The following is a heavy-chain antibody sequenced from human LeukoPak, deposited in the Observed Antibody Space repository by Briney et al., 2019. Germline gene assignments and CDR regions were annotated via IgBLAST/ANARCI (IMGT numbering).Heavy chain of an antibody. CDR1: RGSPSGHY. CDR2: ISNSVRT. Sequence: TLSLTPTVSRGSPSGHYSRSISDTPQEGLWTIGYISNSVRTNSNPTPTSRVTISIDTSKNQFSLRLISVTAADTAVYYCARHCPHMDYSGWKQGWFDPWGQGTLVTVSS. J-gene: IGHJ5*02. CDR3: ARHCPHMDYSGWKQGWFDP. V-gene: IGHV4-59*08. D-gene: IGHD6-19*01.